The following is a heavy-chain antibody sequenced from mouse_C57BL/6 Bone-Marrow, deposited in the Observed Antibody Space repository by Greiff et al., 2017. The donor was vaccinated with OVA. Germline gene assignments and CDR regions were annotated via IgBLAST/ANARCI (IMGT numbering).Heavy chain of an antibody. D-gene: IGHD1-1*01. CDR1: GFTFSDYG. CDR2: ISSGSSTI. J-gene: IGHJ2*01. CDR3: AKVARVAPYFDY. Sequence: EVHLVESGGGLVKPGGSLKLSCAASGFTFSDYGMHWVRQAPEKGLEWVAYISSGSSTIYYADTVKGRFTISRDNAKNTLFLQMTSLRSEDTAMDYCAKVARVAPYFDYWGQGTTLTVSS. V-gene: IGHV5-17*01.